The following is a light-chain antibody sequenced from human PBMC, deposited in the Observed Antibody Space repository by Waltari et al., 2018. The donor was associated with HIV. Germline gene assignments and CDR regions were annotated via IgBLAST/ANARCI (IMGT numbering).Light chain of an antibody. CDR1: QNIDNW. J-gene: IGKJ4*01. V-gene: IGKV1-5*03. CDR3: HQYNSYPRT. CDR2: KTS. Sequence: DIQMIQSPSSLSASVGDRVTLTCRASQNIDNWLAWYQHKPGRGPKVLIFKTSTLETGVPPRFSGSASGTEFTLTITSLQPDDVATYYCHQYNSYPRTFGGGTKVEIK.